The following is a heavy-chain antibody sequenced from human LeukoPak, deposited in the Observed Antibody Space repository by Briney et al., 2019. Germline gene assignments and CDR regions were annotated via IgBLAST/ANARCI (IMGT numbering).Heavy chain of an antibody. CDR3: ARGPRYGY. Sequence: SETLSLTCAVYGGSFSGYYWSWIRQPPRKGLEWIGEINHSGSTNYNPSLKSRVTISVDTSKNQFSLKLSSVTAADTAVYYCARGPRYGYWGQGTLVTVSS. CDR2: INHSGST. V-gene: IGHV4-34*01. CDR1: GGSFSGYY. D-gene: IGHD3-16*01. J-gene: IGHJ4*02.